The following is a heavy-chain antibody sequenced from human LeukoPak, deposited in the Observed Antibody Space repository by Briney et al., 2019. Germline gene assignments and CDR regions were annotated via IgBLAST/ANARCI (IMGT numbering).Heavy chain of an antibody. CDR3: ARDWSSSSYTYYYYYMDV. J-gene: IGHJ6*03. V-gene: IGHV4-34*01. CDR1: GGSFSGYY. CDR2: INHSGST. Sequence: PSETLSLTCAVYGGSFSGYYWSWIRQPPGKGLEWIGEINHSGSTNYKPSVKSRVTISVDTSKNQFSLRVTSVTAADTAVYHCARDWSSSSYTYYYYYMDVWGKGTTVTVSS. D-gene: IGHD6-6*01.